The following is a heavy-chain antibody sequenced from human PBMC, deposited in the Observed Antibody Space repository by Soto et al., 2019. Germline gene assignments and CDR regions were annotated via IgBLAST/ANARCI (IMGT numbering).Heavy chain of an antibody. CDR2: ISAYNGNT. D-gene: IGHD3-16*01. CDR1: GYTFTSYG. J-gene: IGHJ4*02. V-gene: IGHV1-18*04. Sequence: ASVKVSCKASGYTFTSYGISWVRQAPGQGLEWMGWISAYNGNTNYAQKLQGRVTMTTDTSTSTAYMELRSLRSDDTAVYYCARDRGYYDYVWGSWAPYYFDYWGQGTLVTVSS. CDR3: ARDRGYYDYVWGSWAPYYFDY.